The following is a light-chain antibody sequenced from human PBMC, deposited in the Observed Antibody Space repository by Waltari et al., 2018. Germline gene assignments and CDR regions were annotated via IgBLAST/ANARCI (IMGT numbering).Light chain of an antibody. V-gene: IGLV2-8*01. Sequence: QSALTQPPYASGSPGQSVTISCTGTSSDVGGSNYVPCYQQHPGKAPKLMIYEVSKRPSGVPDRFSGSKSGNTASLTVSGLQAEDEADYYCSSYAGSNNWVFGGGTKLTVL. CDR3: SSYAGSNNWV. J-gene: IGLJ3*02. CDR2: EVS. CDR1: SSDVGGSNY.